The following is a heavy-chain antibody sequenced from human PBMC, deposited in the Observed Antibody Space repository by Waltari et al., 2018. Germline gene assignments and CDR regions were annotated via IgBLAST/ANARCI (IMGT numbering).Heavy chain of an antibody. D-gene: IGHD5-18*01. CDR2: IYYSGGT. V-gene: IGHV4-39*01. CDR1: GGSISSSSYY. J-gene: IGHJ6*03. CDR3: ARPIQLWLNYYYMDV. Sequence: QLQLQESGPGLVKPSETLSLTCTVSGGSISSSSYYWGWIRQPPGKGLEWIGSIYYSGGTYYNPSLKSRVTISVDTSKNQFSLKLSSVTAADTAVYYCARPIQLWLNYYYMDVWGKGTTVTVSS.